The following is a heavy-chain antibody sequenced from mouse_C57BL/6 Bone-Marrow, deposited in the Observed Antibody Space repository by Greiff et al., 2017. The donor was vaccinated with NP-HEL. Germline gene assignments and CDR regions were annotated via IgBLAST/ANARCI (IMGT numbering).Heavy chain of an antibody. CDR1: GYTFTSYW. D-gene: IGHD1-1*01. Sequence: QVQLQQPGAELVKPGASVKLSCKASGYTFTSYWMHWVKQRPGQGLEWIGMIHHNSGSTNYNEKFKRKATLTVDKASSTAYMYLSSLTSEDSAVYYWARAPYGSSPGCYFDVWGTGTTVTVSS. J-gene: IGHJ1*03. V-gene: IGHV1-64*01. CDR3: ARAPYGSSPGCYFDV. CDR2: IHHNSGST.